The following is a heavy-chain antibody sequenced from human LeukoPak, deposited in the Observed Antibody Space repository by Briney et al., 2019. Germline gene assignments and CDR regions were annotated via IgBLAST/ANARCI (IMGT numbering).Heavy chain of an antibody. CDR3: ARANSSGLNGDY. CDR2: IIPIFGTA. Sequence: SVKVSCKASGYTFTSYGISWVRQAPGQGLEWMGGIIPIFGTANYAQKFQGRVTITADESTSTAYMELSSLRSEDTAVYYCARANSSGLNGDYWGQGTLVTVSS. D-gene: IGHD3-22*01. J-gene: IGHJ4*02. CDR1: GYTFTSYG. V-gene: IGHV1-69*13.